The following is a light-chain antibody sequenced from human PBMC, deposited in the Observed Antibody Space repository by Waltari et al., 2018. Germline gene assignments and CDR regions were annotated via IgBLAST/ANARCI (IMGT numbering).Light chain of an antibody. CDR3: QQTYSHFRT. J-gene: IGKJ1*01. CDR1: QGISSY. CDR2: AAS. V-gene: IGKV1-39*01. Sequence: DIRMTQSPPSLPASVGDSVTITCRASQGISSYLNWYQQKPGQAPKLLSYAASSLQSGVPSRFSGSGFGTDFTLTINSLQPEDFAVYFCQQTYSHFRTFGQGTKVDVK.